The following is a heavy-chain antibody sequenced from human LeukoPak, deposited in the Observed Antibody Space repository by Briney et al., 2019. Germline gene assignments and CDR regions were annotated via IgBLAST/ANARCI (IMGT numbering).Heavy chain of an antibody. CDR1: GGSISSGSYY. CDR2: IYTSGGT. D-gene: IGHD6-6*01. V-gene: IGHV4-61*02. J-gene: IGHJ5*02. CDR3: ARQFEYSSSSNWFDP. Sequence: SETLSLTCTVSGGSISSGSYYWSWIRQPAGKGLEWIGRIYTSGGTNYNPSLKSRVTISVDTSKNQFSLKLSSVTAADTAVYYCARQFEYSSSSNWFDPWGQGTLVTVSS.